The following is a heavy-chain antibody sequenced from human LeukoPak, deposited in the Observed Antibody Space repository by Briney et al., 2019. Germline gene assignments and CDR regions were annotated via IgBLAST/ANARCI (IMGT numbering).Heavy chain of an antibody. J-gene: IGHJ4*02. Sequence: SVKVSCKASGGTFSNYAISWVRQAPGQGLEWMGGIIPIFGTANYAQKFRGRVTITADKSTRTAYMELSSLRSEDTAVYYCARRAGAYSHPYDYWGQGTLVTVSS. CDR3: ARRAGAYSHPYDY. CDR2: IIPIFGTA. V-gene: IGHV1-69*06. D-gene: IGHD4/OR15-4a*01. CDR1: GGTFSNYA.